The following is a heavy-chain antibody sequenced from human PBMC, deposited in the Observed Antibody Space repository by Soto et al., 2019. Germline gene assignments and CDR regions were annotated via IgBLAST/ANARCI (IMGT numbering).Heavy chain of an antibody. J-gene: IGHJ3*01. Sequence: GGSLRLSCRASGFTFSNHDMDWVRQAPGRGLEWVSVISGSGAGAFYADSVQGRFTISRDNSKNTLYLQMNSLRAEDTAIYYCVREGSGWDSRGSFDFWGRGTMVTVSS. V-gene: IGHV3-23*01. CDR1: GFTFSNHD. CDR3: VREGSGWDSRGSFDF. CDR2: ISGSGAGA. D-gene: IGHD6-25*01.